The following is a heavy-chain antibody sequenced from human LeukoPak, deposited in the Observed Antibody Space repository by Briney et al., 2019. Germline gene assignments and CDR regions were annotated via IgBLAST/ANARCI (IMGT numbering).Heavy chain of an antibody. V-gene: IGHV4-59*08. CDR1: GGCFSCNY. CDR3: ARRDTRCWLMDY. D-gene: IGHD3-9*01. Sequence: PSPSLSLTCYVYGGCFSCNYWSWIPQPPGKGMKRIGYIYYSGSTNYNPSLESRVTISVDTSNNQFYLKLSSVTAADTAVYYCARRDTRCWLMDYWGQGTLVTVSA. J-gene: IGHJ4*02. CDR2: IYYSGST.